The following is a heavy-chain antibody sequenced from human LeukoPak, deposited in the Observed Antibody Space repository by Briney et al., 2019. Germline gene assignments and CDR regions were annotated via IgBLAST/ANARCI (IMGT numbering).Heavy chain of an antibody. D-gene: IGHD6-13*01. J-gene: IGHJ5*02. Sequence: SETLSLTCAVYGGSFSGYYWSWIRQPPGKGLEWIGEINHSGSTNYNPSLKSRVTISLDTSKNQFSLKLSSVTAADTAVYYCAREAYIAAAGTPFETWGQGTLVTVSS. V-gene: IGHV4-34*01. CDR1: GGSFSGYY. CDR3: AREAYIAAAGTPFET. CDR2: INHSGST.